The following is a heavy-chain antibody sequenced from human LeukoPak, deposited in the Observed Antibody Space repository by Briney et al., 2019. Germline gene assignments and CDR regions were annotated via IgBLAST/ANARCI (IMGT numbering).Heavy chain of an antibody. Sequence: SETLSLTCTVSGGSITNTNYYWAWIRQPPGEGLEWIGSVYHSGITYYAPSLKSRVSISVDTSKNQFSLKVTSVTAADTAVYYCAREWQYQFDYWGQGSLVTVSS. CDR2: VYHSGIT. D-gene: IGHD4-11*01. CDR3: AREWQYQFDY. J-gene: IGHJ4*02. V-gene: IGHV4-39*07. CDR1: GGSITNTNYY.